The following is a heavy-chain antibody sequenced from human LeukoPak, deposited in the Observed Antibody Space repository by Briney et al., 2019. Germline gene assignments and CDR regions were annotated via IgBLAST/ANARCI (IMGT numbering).Heavy chain of an antibody. CDR1: GFTFSSYA. Sequence: GGSLRLSCAASGFTFSSYAMHWVRQAPGKGLEWVAAISYDGSNKYYADSVKGRFTISRDNSKNTLYLQMNSLRAEDTAVYYCAREWEDIVVVVAARGPTNWFDPWGQGTLVTVSS. V-gene: IGHV3-30-3*01. D-gene: IGHD2-15*01. CDR3: AREWEDIVVVVAARGPTNWFDP. J-gene: IGHJ5*02. CDR2: ISYDGSNK.